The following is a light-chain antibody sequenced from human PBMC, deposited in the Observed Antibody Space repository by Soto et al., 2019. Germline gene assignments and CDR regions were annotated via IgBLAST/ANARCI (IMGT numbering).Light chain of an antibody. V-gene: IGLV2-23*01. CDR2: EGS. J-gene: IGLJ1*01. Sequence: QSALTQPASVSGSPGQSITISCTEIRSDVGNYNLVSWYQQHPGKAPKLIIYEGSKRPSGVSNRFSGSKSGNTASLTISGLQAEDDADYYCCSYVGSSAYVFGTGTKVTVL. CDR3: CSYVGSSAYV. CDR1: RSDVGNYNL.